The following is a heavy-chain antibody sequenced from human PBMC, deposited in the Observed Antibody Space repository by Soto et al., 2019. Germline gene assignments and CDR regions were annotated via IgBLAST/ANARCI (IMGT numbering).Heavy chain of an antibody. CDR3: ARGEIELDY. D-gene: IGHD3-22*01. V-gene: IGHV1-24*01. CDR2: FDPEDGET. CDR1: GYTLTELS. J-gene: IGHJ4*02. Sequence: ASVKVSCKVSGYTLTELSMHWVRQAPGKGLEWMGCFDPEDGETIYAQKFQGRVTMTTDTSTSTAYMELRSLRSDDTAVYYCARGEIELDYWGQGTLVTVSS.